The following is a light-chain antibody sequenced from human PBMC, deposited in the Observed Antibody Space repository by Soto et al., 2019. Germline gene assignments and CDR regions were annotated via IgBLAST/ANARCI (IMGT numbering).Light chain of an antibody. CDR2: STD. V-gene: IGLV8-61*01. CDR3: VLYIGSGITPV. J-gene: IGLJ3*02. Sequence: QAVVTQEPSFSVSPGGTVTLTCGLSSGSVSTNYYPSWYQQTPGQSPRTLIYSTDIRSSGVPDRVSGSILGNKAALTITGAQADDESGYFCVLYIGSGITPVFGGGTKLTVL. CDR1: SGSVSTNYY.